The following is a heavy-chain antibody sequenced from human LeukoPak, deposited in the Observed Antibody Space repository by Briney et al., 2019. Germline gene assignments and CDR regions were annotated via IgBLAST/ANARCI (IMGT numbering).Heavy chain of an antibody. J-gene: IGHJ4*02. V-gene: IGHV3-7*01. Sequence: PGGSLRLSCAASGFTFSSYWMTWVRQAPGKGLEWVANIKQDGSKKEYVDSVKGRFTIFRDNAKDSLYLQMNSLRVEDTAVYYCARGVGDNGILGYWGRGTMVAVSS. CDR2: IKQDGSKK. CDR3: ARGVGDNGILGY. CDR1: GFTFSSYW. D-gene: IGHD2-15*01.